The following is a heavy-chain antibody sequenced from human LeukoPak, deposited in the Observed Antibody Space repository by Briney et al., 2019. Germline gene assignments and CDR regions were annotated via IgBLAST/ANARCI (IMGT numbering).Heavy chain of an antibody. CDR2: ISYDGSNK. V-gene: IGHV3-30-3*01. CDR3: ARDLEMYNSLINDY. CDR1: GFTFSSYA. D-gene: IGHD3-3*01. J-gene: IGHJ4*02. Sequence: GGSLRLSCAASGFTFSSYAMHWVRQAPGKGLGWVAVISYDGSNKYYADSVKGRFTISRDNSKNTLYLQMNSLRAEDTAVYYCARDLEMYNSLINDYWGQGTLVTVSS.